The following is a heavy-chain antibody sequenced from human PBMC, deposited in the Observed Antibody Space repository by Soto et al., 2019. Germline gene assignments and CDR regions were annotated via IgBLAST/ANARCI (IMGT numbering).Heavy chain of an antibody. CDR1: GFTFRDFA. D-gene: IGHD2-2*01. CDR3: AKDRTSTSPGPDY. Sequence: EVQLLESGGGLVQPGGSLRLSCAASGFTFRDFAMSWVRQAPGKGLEWVSVISGSGDRTNYADYVKGRFTISRDNSKNTLFLQLNSLRDDDTAGYYCAKDRTSTSPGPDYWGQGTLVTVSS. V-gene: IGHV3-23*01. J-gene: IGHJ4*02. CDR2: ISGSGDRT.